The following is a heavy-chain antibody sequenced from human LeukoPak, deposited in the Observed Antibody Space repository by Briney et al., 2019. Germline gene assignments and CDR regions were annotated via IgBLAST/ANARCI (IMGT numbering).Heavy chain of an antibody. CDR1: GGSISSYY. V-gene: IGHV4-59*01. D-gene: IGHD3-3*01. J-gene: IGHJ6*03. Sequence: PSETLSLTCTVSGGSISSYYWSWIRQPPGKGLEWIGYIYYSGSTNYNPSLKSRVTISVDTSKNQFSLKLSSVTAADTAVYYCARSREPPTYYDFWSGYYQDYYYMDVWGKGTTVTVSS. CDR2: IYYSGST. CDR3: ARSREPPTYYDFWSGYYQDYYYMDV.